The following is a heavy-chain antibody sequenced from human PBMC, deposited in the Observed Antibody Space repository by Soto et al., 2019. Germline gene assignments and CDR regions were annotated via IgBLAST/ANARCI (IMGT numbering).Heavy chain of an antibody. CDR2: VYRTGST. Sequence: QVQLQESGPGLVKPSGTLSLTCAVSGGSISTSNWWSWVRQPPGKGLEWIGEVYRTGSTNYNPSLESRLTMSVDQSKNQFSLKLTSVTAADTAVYYCARARATIAAAAIFDCWGQGTLVTVSS. CDR1: GGSISTSNW. D-gene: IGHD6-13*01. CDR3: ARARATIAAAAIFDC. V-gene: IGHV4-4*02. J-gene: IGHJ4*02.